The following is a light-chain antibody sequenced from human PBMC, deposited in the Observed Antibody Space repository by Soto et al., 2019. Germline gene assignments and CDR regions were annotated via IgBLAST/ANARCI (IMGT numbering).Light chain of an antibody. CDR2: DVS. Sequence: QSALTQPASVSGTPGQSITVSCIGTSSDIGRYNYVSWYQQHPGRAPKLIIRDVSSRPSGVPTRFSGSKSGNSASLTISGLQVEDEAYYFCSSYASSNAQLFGGGTKLTAL. V-gene: IGLV2-14*03. J-gene: IGLJ2*01. CDR1: SSDIGRYNY. CDR3: SSYASSNAQL.